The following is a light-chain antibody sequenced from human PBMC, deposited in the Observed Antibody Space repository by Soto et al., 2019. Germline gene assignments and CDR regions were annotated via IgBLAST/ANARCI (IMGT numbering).Light chain of an antibody. V-gene: IGKV1-5*03. J-gene: IGKJ1*01. CDR2: KAS. Sequence: DIQMTQSPSRLSASVGDRVSITCRASQSISSWLAWYQQKPGKAPKMLIYKASSLESGVPSRFRGSGSGTEFTLTISSLQPDDFAIYYCQEYLSSSWTFGQGTKVDI. CDR1: QSISSW. CDR3: QEYLSSSWT.